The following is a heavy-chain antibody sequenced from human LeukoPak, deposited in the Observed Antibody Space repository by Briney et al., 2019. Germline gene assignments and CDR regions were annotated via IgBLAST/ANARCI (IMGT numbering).Heavy chain of an antibody. CDR3: ARAPGGDGGNSGFNY. J-gene: IGHJ4*02. D-gene: IGHD4-23*01. CDR1: GGTFSSYA. CDR2: IIPILGIA. Sequence: SVKVSCKASGGTFSSYAISWVRQAPGQGLEWMGRIIPILGIANYAQKFQGRVTITADKSTSTAYMELSSLRSEDTAVYYCARAPGGDGGNSGFNYWAREPLVTVSP. V-gene: IGHV1-69*04.